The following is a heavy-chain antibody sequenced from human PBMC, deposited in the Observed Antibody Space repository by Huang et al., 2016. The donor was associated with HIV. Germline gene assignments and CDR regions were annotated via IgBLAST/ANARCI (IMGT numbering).Heavy chain of an antibody. D-gene: IGHD3-22*01. CDR2: IKHSGTA. Sequence: VQLQQWGASLLKPSETLSLTCAVSGGTFTGYFWGWVRQAPGKGLELIAEIKHSGTASYNPALKSRVSMSVDVSNNQFSLSLKSVTAADTAVYFCVRCPGYYFEPSRYFDAFDIWGPGTMVTVS. CDR3: VRCPGYYFEPSRYFDAFDI. J-gene: IGHJ3*02. CDR1: GGTFTGYF. V-gene: IGHV4-34*02.